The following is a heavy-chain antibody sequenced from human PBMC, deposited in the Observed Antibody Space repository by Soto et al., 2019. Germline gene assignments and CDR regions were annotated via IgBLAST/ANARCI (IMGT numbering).Heavy chain of an antibody. CDR3: ARTCSGGTCSFDY. CDR2: ISAYNGST. CDR1: GYTFTSNG. J-gene: IGHJ4*02. D-gene: IGHD2-15*01. Sequence: ASVKVSCKASGYTFTSNGISWVRQAPGQGLEWMGWISAYNGSTYYADSVKGRFTISRDNSENTLYLQMNSLRAEVTAVYYCARTCSGGTCSFDYWGQGTLVTVSS. V-gene: IGHV1-18*01.